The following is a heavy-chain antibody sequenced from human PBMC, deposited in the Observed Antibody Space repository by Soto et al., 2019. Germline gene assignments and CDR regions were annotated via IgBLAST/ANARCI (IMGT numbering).Heavy chain of an antibody. V-gene: IGHV4-34*01. Sequence: KPSETLSLTCAVYGGSFSGYYWSWIRQPSGKGLEWIGEINHSGSTNYNPSLKSRVTISVDTSKNQFSLKLSSVTAADTAVYYCARAARYYDILTGYSRSSFLDYWGQGTLVTVSS. J-gene: IGHJ4*02. CDR2: INHSGST. CDR3: ARAARYYDILTGYSRSSFLDY. D-gene: IGHD3-9*01. CDR1: GGSFSGYY.